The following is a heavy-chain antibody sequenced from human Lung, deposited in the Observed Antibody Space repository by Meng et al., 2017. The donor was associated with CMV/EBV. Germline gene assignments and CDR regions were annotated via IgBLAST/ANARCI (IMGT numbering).Heavy chain of an antibody. D-gene: IGHD3-10*01. J-gene: IGHJ6*02. Sequence: GSLRLXCTVSDDSISSSSYYWGWMRQPPGKGLEWIGSIYYDGSTNYNPSLTSRVTISVEKSKNQFFLRLSSVTAADTAVYFCAREVQDYYGSGAYYNPYYYYGMDVWGQGXTVTVSS. V-gene: IGHV4-39*07. CDR2: IYYDGST. CDR1: DDSISSSSYY. CDR3: AREVQDYYGSGAYYNPYYYYGMDV.